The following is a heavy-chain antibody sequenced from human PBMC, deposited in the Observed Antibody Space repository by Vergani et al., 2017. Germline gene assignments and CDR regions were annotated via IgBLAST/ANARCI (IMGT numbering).Heavy chain of an antibody. V-gene: IGHV4-4*09. CDR2: IYTSGST. Sequence: QVQLQESGPGLVKPSETLSLTCTVSGGSISSYYWSWIRQPPGKGLEWIGYIYTSGSTNYNPSLKSRVTIAVDTSKNQFSLKLSSVTAADTAVYYCARRADYWGQGTRV. CDR3: ARRADY. CDR1: GGSISSYY. J-gene: IGHJ4*02.